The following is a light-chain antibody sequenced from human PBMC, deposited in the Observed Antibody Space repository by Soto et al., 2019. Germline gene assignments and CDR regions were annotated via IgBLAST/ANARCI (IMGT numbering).Light chain of an antibody. Sequence: QSVLTQPPSASGSPGQSVTISCTGTSSDVGGYNYVSWYQQHPGKAPKLMIYEVNTRPSGVPDRFSGSKSDNTASLTVSGLQAEDEAYYYCSSYAGSNYVIFGGGTKLTVL. J-gene: IGLJ2*01. CDR2: EVN. V-gene: IGLV2-8*01. CDR1: SSDVGGYNY. CDR3: SSYAGSNYVI.